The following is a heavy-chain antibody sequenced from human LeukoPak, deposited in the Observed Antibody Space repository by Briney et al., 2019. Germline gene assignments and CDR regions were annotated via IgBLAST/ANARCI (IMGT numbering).Heavy chain of an antibody. CDR2: TIGTGDSK. CDR3: ASLYNDYGDY. Sequence: GGSLRLSCAASGFTFSNYGMSWVRQAPGKGLEWVSGTIGTGDSKFYADPVKGRFTISRGNSRSTLYLHMNSLRVDDTAVYYCASLYNDYGDYWGQGALVTVSS. CDR1: GFTFSNYG. J-gene: IGHJ4*02. V-gene: IGHV3-23*01. D-gene: IGHD5-24*01.